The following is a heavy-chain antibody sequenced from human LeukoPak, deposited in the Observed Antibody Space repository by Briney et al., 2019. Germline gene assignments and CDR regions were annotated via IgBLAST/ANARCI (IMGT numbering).Heavy chain of an antibody. CDR3: ARDIGYCSSSTSCYAGLLA. D-gene: IGHD2-2*01. Sequence: ASVKVSCKASGYTFTGYFMHWVRQAPGQGLEWMGWINPNSGGTNYAQKFQGGVTMTRDTSNSTAYMELSRLRSDDTAVYYCARDIGYCSSSTSCYAGLLAWGQGTLVTVSS. J-gene: IGHJ5*02. V-gene: IGHV1-2*02. CDR2: INPNSGGT. CDR1: GYTFTGYF.